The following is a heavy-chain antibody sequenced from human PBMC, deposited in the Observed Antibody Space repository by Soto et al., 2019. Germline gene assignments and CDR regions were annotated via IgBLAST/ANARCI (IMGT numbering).Heavy chain of an antibody. D-gene: IGHD5-12*01. V-gene: IGHV1-2*02. Sequence: ASVKVSCKASGDTFTVYYMHWVRQAPGQGLEWMGGINPNSGGTNYAQKFQGRGTITSDTTISTGHMELSKLKSDDTAVFYCGRVATHYYYCGMDVWGQGTTVTVSS. J-gene: IGHJ6*02. CDR3: GRVATHYYYCGMDV. CDR2: INPNSGGT. CDR1: GDTFTVYY.